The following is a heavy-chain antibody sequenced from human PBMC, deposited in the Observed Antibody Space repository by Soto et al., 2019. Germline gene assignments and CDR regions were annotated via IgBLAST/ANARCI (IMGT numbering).Heavy chain of an antibody. Sequence: PSETLSLTCTVSGGSISSGGYYWSWIRQHPGKGLEWIGYIYYSGSTYYNPSLKSRVTISVDTSKNQFSLKLSSVIAADTAVYYCARANLLEWSPYYYYGMDVWGQGTTVTVSS. CDR2: IYYSGST. CDR1: GGSISSGGYY. D-gene: IGHD3-3*01. CDR3: ARANLLEWSPYYYYGMDV. J-gene: IGHJ6*02. V-gene: IGHV4-31*03.